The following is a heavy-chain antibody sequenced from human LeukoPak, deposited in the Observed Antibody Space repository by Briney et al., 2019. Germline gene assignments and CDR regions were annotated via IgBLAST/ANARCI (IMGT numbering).Heavy chain of an antibody. CDR1: GFTVSSNY. Sequence: GGSLRLSCAASGFTVSSNYMSWVRQAPGKRLEWVSVIYSGGSTYYADSVKGRFTISRDNSKNTLYLQMNSLRAEDTAVYYCARAPDRYYYYYMDVWGKGTTVTVSS. CDR3: ARAPDRYYYYYMDV. J-gene: IGHJ6*03. CDR2: IYSGGST. V-gene: IGHV3-53*01.